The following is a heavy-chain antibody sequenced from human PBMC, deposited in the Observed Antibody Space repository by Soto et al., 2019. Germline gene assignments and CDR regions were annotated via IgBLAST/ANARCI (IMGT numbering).Heavy chain of an antibody. J-gene: IGHJ6*02. CDR3: ARGATESGYYYYYYGMDV. CDR2: ISYDGSNK. V-gene: IGHV3-30-3*01. CDR1: GFTFSSYA. D-gene: IGHD1-26*01. Sequence: LRLSCAASGFTFSSYAMHWVRQAPGKVLEWVAVISYDGSNKYYADSVKGRFTISRDNSKNTLYLQMNSLRAEDTAVYYCARGATESGYYYYYYGMDVWGQGTTVTVSS.